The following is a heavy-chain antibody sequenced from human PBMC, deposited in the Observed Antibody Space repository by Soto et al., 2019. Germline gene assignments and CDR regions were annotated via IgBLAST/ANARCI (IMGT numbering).Heavy chain of an antibody. CDR3: ARASSSWEGFDY. D-gene: IGHD6-13*01. CDR1: GGSISSGGYS. J-gene: IGHJ4*02. CDR2: IYHSGST. Sequence: SETLSLTCGVYGGSISSGGYSWSWIRQPPGKGLEWIGYIYHSGSTYYNPSLKSRVTISVDRSKNQFSLKLSSVTGADTAVYYCARASSSWEGFDYWGQGTLVTVSS. V-gene: IGHV4-30-2*01.